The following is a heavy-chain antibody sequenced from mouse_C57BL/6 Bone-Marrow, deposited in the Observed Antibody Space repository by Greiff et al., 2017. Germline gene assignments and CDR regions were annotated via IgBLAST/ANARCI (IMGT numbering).Heavy chain of an antibody. V-gene: IGHV2-5*01. CDR2: IWRGGST. CDR3: AKKGKGFWFAY. J-gene: IGHJ3*01. CDR1: GFSLTSYG. Sequence: QVQLQQSGPGLVQPSQSLSITCTVSGFSLTSYGVPWVRQSPGTGLEWLGVIWRGGSTDYNAAFMSRLSITKDNSKSHVFFKMNRLQAYYTSIYYCAKKGKGFWFAYWGQGTLGTVSA.